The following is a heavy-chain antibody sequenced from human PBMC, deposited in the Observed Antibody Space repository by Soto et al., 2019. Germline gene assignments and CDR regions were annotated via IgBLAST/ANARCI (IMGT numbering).Heavy chain of an antibody. CDR1: GGSIRSGGYS. CDR2: IYQSGTT. V-gene: IGHV4-30-2*01. Sequence: SETLSLTFNVSGGSIRSGGYSWNWFRQPPGKGLEWIGNIYQSGTTDYNPSLKSRVTISVDSSKNQFSLKLSSVTAADTAVYYCARDNRSGYYFDYWGQG. J-gene: IGHJ4*02. D-gene: IGHD3-22*01. CDR3: ARDNRSGYYFDY.